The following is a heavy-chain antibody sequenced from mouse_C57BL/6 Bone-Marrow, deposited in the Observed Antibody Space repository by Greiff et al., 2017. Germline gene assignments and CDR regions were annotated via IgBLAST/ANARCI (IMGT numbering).Heavy chain of an antibody. CDR3: AREGGSPLYWYFDV. CDR1: GFTFSSYG. Sequence: EVKVVESGGDLVKPGGSLKLSCAASGFTFSSYGMSWVRQTPDTRLEWVATISSGGSYTYYPDSVKGRFTISRDNDKNTLDLQMSSLKAEDTAMYFCAREGGSPLYWYFDVWGTRTTVTVSS. V-gene: IGHV5-6*01. D-gene: IGHD1-1*01. J-gene: IGHJ1*03. CDR2: ISSGGSYT.